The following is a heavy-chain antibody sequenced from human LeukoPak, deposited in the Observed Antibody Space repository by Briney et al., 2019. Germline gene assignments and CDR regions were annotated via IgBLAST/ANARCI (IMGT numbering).Heavy chain of an antibody. Sequence: GGSLRLSCAASGFTFSSHAMNWVRQAPGKGLEWVSAVSGGGGSTYYADSVKGRFTISRDNSKNTIYLQMNSLRAEDTAVYFCAKRAYSNSSGYLGSIDYWGQGTQVTVST. CDR2: VSGGGGST. V-gene: IGHV3-23*01. CDR1: GFTFSSHA. J-gene: IGHJ4*02. D-gene: IGHD3-22*01. CDR3: AKRAYSNSSGYLGSIDY.